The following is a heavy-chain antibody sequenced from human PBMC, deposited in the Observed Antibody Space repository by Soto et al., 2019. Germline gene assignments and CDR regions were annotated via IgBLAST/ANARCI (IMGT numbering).Heavy chain of an antibody. D-gene: IGHD2-15*01. CDR2: INAYNGNT. J-gene: IGHJ5*02. CDR1: GYTFTSYG. CDR3: ARVLPPFDP. V-gene: IGHV1-18*01. Sequence: QVQLVQSGAEVKKPGASVKVSCKASGYTFTSYGISWVRQAPGQGLEWMGWINAYNGNTNYAQKLQGRVTMTTDTSTRTAFMELRSLSSDATAVYYCARVLPPFDPWGQGTLVTVSS.